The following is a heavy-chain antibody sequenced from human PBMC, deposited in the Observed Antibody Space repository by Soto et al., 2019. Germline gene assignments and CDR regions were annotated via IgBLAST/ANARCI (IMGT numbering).Heavy chain of an antibody. J-gene: IGHJ4*02. CDR1: GGTFSSYA. CDR3: AREGHSGYDFDY. Sequence: GASVKVSCKASGGTFSSYAISWVRQAPGQGLEWVGGIIPIFGTANYAQKFQGRVTITADESTSTAYMELSSLRSEDTAVYYCAREGHSGYDFDYWGQGTLVTVSS. CDR2: IIPIFGTA. V-gene: IGHV1-69*13. D-gene: IGHD5-12*01.